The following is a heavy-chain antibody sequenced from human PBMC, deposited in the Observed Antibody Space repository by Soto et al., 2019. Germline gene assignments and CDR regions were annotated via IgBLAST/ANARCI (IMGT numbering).Heavy chain of an antibody. J-gene: IGHJ4*02. V-gene: IGHV4-4*02. Sequence: QVQLQESGPGLVKPSWTLSLTCAVSGGSFTSNNWWTWVRQPPGQGLEWIGEIYRTGSTNYNPSLKRRVTISLDKSENQFSLKVTSLTAADTAVYYCASRDPGTSVDYWGQGTLVTVSS. CDR1: GGSFTSNNW. D-gene: IGHD1-7*01. CDR2: IYRTGST. CDR3: ASRDPGTSVDY.